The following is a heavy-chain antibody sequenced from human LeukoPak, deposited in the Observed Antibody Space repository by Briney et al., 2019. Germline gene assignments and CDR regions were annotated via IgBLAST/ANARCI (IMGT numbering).Heavy chain of an antibody. CDR3: ARDLWDIVATTLSYGMDV. CDR1: GFTFSSYS. J-gene: IGHJ6*02. V-gene: IGHV3-21*01. CDR2: ISSSSSYI. D-gene: IGHD5-12*01. Sequence: PGGSLRLSCAASGFTFSSYSMNWVRQAPGKGLEWVSSISSSSSYIYYADSVKGRFTISRDNAKNSLYLQMNSLRAEDTAVYYCARDLWDIVATTLSYGMDVWGQGTTVTVSS.